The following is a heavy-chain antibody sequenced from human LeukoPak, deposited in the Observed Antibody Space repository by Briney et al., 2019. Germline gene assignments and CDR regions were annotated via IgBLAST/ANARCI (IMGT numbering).Heavy chain of an antibody. CDR2: FDPEDGET. CDR1: GYTLTELS. J-gene: IGHJ6*02. V-gene: IGHV1-24*01. D-gene: IGHD3-10*01. Sequence: GASVKVSCKVSGYTLTELSIHWVRQAPGKGLEWMGGFDPEDGETIYAQKFQGRVTMTEDTSTDTAYMELSSLRSEDTAVYYCARSSITMVRGVIAPLYYYYGMDVWGQGTTVTVSS. CDR3: ARSSITMVRGVIAPLYYYYGMDV.